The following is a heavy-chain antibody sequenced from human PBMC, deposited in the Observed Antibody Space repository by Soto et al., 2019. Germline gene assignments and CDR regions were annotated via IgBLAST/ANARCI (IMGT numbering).Heavy chain of an antibody. CDR2: ISSSGSTI. Sequence: GGSLRLSCAASGFTFSDYYMSWIRQAPGKGLEWVSYISSSGSTIYYADSVKGRFTISRDNAKNSLYLQMNSLRAEDTAVYYCARDTVQHTAQVRGGDYYMDVWGKGTTVTVSS. V-gene: IGHV3-11*01. CDR3: ARDTVQHTAQVRGGDYYMDV. J-gene: IGHJ6*03. D-gene: IGHD5-18*01. CDR1: GFTFSDYY.